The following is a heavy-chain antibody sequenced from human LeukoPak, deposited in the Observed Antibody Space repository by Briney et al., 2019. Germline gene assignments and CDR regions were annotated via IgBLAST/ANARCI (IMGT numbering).Heavy chain of an antibody. V-gene: IGHV3-74*01. D-gene: IGHD4-17*01. J-gene: IGHJ3*02. CDR2: INSDGSST. CDR1: GFTFSRYW. CDR3: ARLDGDYAFDI. Sequence: GGALRLLCAASGFTFSRYWMHWVRQAPGKGLVWVSRINSDGSSTSYADSVKGRFTISRDNAKNTLYLQMNSLRAEDTALYYCARLDGDYAFDIWGQGTMVTVSS.